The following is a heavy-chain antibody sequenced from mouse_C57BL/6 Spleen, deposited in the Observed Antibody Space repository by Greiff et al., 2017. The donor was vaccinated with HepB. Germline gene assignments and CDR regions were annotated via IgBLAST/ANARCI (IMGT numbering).Heavy chain of an antibody. CDR3: VRRAGAMDY. V-gene: IGHV10-1*01. Sequence: EVKLVESGGGLVQPKGSLKLSCAASGFSFNTYAMNWVRQAPGKGLEWVARIRSKSNNYATYYADSVKDRFTISRDDSESMLYLQMNNLKTEDTAMYYCVRRAGAMDYWGQGTSVTVSS. D-gene: IGHD3-3*01. J-gene: IGHJ4*01. CDR1: GFSFNTYA. CDR2: IRSKSNNYAT.